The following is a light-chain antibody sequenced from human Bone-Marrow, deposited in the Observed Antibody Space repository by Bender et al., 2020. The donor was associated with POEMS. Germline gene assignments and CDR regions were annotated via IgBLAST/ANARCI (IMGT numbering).Light chain of an antibody. J-gene: IGLJ3*02. CDR1: SSNIGAHA. Sequence: QSVLTQPPSASGTPGQRVTISCSGGSSNIGAHAVNWYQHLPGTAPKLLIYSSHRRPSEVPDRFSGSRSGTSASLAISGLQSEDEADYYCAAWDDSLNGVVFGGGTKLTV. CDR3: AAWDDSLNGVV. V-gene: IGLV1-44*01. CDR2: SSH.